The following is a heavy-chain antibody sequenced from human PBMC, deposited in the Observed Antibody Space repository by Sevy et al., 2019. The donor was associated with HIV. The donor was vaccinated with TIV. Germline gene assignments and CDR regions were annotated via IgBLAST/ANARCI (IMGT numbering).Heavy chain of an antibody. J-gene: IGHJ4*02. CDR3: AKDLYYDTSLFDY. V-gene: IGHV3-23*01. D-gene: IGHD3-22*01. Sequence: GGSLRLSCAASGFTFSTYAMSWVRQAPGKGLEWVSGISGTYGSTYYADCVKGRFTISRDNSKNTLYLQMNSLRAEDTALYYCAKDLYYDTSLFDYWGQGIRVTVSS. CDR2: ISGTYGST. CDR1: GFTFSTYA.